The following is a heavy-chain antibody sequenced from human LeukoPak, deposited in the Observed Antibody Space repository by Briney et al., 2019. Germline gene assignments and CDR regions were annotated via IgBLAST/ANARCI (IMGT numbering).Heavy chain of an antibody. J-gene: IGHJ3*02. V-gene: IGHV4-31*01. CDR3: AREGLQEHAFDI. CDR2: ISKSGST. D-gene: IGHD4-11*01. Sequence: SETLSLTCTVSGGSISSGVYYWTWIRQHPGKGLEWIGYISKSGSTLYNPSLKSQVTTSVDTSKNQFSLKLSSVTAADTAVYYCAREGLQEHAFDIWGQGTMVTVSS. CDR1: GGSISSGVYY.